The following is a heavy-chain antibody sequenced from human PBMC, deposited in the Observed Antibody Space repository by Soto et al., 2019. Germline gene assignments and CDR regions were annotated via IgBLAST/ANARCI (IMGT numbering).Heavy chain of an antibody. D-gene: IGHD1-26*01. CDR3: ARGDRGAFDL. CDR2: IHRDGSST. Sequence: EVQLVESGGGLVRTGGSLRLSCAASVFTFSYYWMHWVRQHPGKGLVWVSRIHRDGSSTTYADFVKGRFIISRDNARNTVDFQMNSVRVEDTAVYYCARGDRGAFDLWGQGTVVTVSS. V-gene: IGHV3-74*01. J-gene: IGHJ3*01. CDR1: VFTFSYYW.